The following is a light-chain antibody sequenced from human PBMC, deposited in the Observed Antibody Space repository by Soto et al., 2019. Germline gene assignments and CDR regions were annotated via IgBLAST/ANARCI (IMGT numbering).Light chain of an antibody. CDR2: DVS. J-gene: IGLJ1*01. V-gene: IGLV2-11*01. CDR3: CSYAGSVYV. CDR1: SSDVGGYNY. Sequence: QSALTQPRSVSGSPGQSVTISCTGTSSDVGGYNYVSWYQQHPGKAPKLMIYDVSKRPSGVPDRLAGSKSGNTASLTISGLQAEDEADYYCCSYAGSVYVFGTGTKLTVL.